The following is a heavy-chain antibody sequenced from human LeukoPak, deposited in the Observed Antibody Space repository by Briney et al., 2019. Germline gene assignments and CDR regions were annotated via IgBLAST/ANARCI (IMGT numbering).Heavy chain of an antibody. Sequence: GASVQVSCKASGYTFTNYGISWVRQAPGQGLEWMGIINPSAGSTTYAQKFQGRVTMTRDTSMSTVYMELSSLRTDDTAVYYCARPRVERYYDRSGSFDYWGQGTLVTVSS. CDR3: ARPRVERYYDRSGSFDY. CDR1: GYTFTNYG. J-gene: IGHJ4*02. D-gene: IGHD3-22*01. V-gene: IGHV1-46*01. CDR2: INPSAGST.